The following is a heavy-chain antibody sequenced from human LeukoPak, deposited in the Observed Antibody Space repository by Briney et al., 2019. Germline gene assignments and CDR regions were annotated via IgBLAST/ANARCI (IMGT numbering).Heavy chain of an antibody. J-gene: IGHJ4*02. CDR1: GFTFSSYA. CDR3: AREGASSSFGY. Sequence: GGSLRLSCAASGFTFSSYAMSWVRQAPGKGLEWVSVLYSGGNTYHADSVKGRFTISRDNSKNTLYLQMNSLRAEDTAVYYCAREGASSSFGYWGQGTLVTVSS. D-gene: IGHD6-13*01. V-gene: IGHV3-53*01. CDR2: LYSGGNT.